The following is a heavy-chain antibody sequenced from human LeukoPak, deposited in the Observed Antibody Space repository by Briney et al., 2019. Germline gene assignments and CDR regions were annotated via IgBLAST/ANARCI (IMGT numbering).Heavy chain of an antibody. CDR1: GFTIGGFA. CDR3: ARDYGGPFDY. V-gene: IGHV3-23*01. J-gene: IGHJ4*02. D-gene: IGHD4-23*01. Sequence: GGSLRLSCAASGFTIGGFAMTWVRQAPGKGLEWVSSIGSDYKTHYSESVKGRFAISRDNAKKSLYLQMNSLRAEDTAVYYCARDYGGPFDYWGQGTLVTVSS. CDR2: IGSDYKT.